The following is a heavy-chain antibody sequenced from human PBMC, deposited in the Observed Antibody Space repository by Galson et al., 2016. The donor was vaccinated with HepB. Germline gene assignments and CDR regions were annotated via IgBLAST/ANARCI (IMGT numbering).Heavy chain of an antibody. J-gene: IGHJ4*02. CDR3: ARVRSGWPRVFDY. CDR2: IYTGGST. V-gene: IGHV3-53*01. D-gene: IGHD6-19*01. Sequence: SLRLSCAASGFTVSSNYLTWVRQAPGKGLEWVSVIYTGGSTYYADSVKGRFTISRDNSKNTMYLQMKSLSAEDTAVYYCARVRSGWPRVFDYWGQGTLVTVSS. CDR1: GFTVSSNY.